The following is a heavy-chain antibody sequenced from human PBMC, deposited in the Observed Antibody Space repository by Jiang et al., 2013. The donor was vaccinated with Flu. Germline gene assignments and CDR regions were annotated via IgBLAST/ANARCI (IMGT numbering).Heavy chain of an antibody. CDR1: GASISSYY. D-gene: IGHD2-2*01. J-gene: IGHJ4*02. Sequence: LLKPSETLSLTCTVSGASISSYYWGWIRQPPGKGLEWIGNLYYSGSTNYNPSLKSRVTISVDTSKGQFSLKLSSVTAADTAVYYCASSYTSFTPFDYWGQGTLVTVSS. V-gene: IGHV4-59*08. CDR2: LYYSGST. CDR3: ASSYTSFTPFDY.